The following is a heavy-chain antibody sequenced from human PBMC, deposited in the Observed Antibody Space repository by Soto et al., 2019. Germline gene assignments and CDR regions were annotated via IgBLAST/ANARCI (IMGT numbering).Heavy chain of an antibody. CDR2: LWYHGSYK. CDR1: GFTFSDYV. CDR3: AKDPYGSYYFLNWFDP. J-gene: IGHJ5*02. D-gene: IGHD1-26*01. Sequence: PGGSLRLSCATSGFTFSDYVMHWFRQAPGKGLEWVAVLWYHGSYKFYADSVKGRFTISRDNSKNTLYLQMNSLRAEDTAVYYCAKDPYGSYYFLNWFDPWGQGTLITVSS. V-gene: IGHV3-33*06.